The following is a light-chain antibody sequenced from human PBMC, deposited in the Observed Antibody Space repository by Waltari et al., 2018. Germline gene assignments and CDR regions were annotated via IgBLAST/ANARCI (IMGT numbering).Light chain of an antibody. J-gene: IGLJ3*02. CDR3: QSYDSSLSVLWV. CDR2: GNS. CDR1: SSNIRPGYD. V-gene: IGLV1-40*01. Sequence: QSVLTQPPSVSGAPGQRVTIPCTGSSSNIRPGYDVHWYQQLPGTAPKLLIYGNSNRPSGVPDRFSGSKSGTSASLAITGLQAEDEADYYCQSYDSSLSVLWVFGGGTKLTVL.